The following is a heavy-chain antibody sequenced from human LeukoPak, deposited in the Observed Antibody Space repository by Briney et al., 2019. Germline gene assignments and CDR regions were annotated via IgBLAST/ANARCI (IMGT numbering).Heavy chain of an antibody. J-gene: IGHJ4*02. Sequence: SETLSLTCTVSGGSISSYYWSWIRQPPGKGLEWIGYIDYSGSTNYNPSLKSRVTISVDTSKNQFSLKLSSVTAADTAVYYCAREAAAGTFHHWGQGTLVTVSS. D-gene: IGHD6-13*01. CDR1: GGSISSYY. V-gene: IGHV4-59*01. CDR3: AREAAAGTFHH. CDR2: IDYSGST.